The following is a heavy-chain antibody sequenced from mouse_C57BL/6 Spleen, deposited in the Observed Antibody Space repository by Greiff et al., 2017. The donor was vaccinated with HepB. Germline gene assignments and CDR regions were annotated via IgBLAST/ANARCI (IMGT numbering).Heavy chain of an antibody. CDR3: ARVGDWDGFDY. D-gene: IGHD4-1*01. V-gene: IGHV3-6*01. J-gene: IGHJ2*01. CDR2: ISYDGSN. Sequence: EVQLQESGPGLVKPSQSLSLTCSVTGYSITSGYYWNWIRQFPGNKLEWMGYISYDGSNNYNPSLKNRISITRDTSKNQFFLKLNSVTTEDTATYYCARVGDWDGFDYWGQGTTLTVSS. CDR1: GYSITSGYY.